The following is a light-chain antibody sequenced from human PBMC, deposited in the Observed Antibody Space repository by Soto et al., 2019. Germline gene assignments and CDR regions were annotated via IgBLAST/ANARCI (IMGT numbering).Light chain of an antibody. CDR1: QSVSNNY. CDR3: QQYGSSPPYT. J-gene: IGKJ2*01. Sequence: EVVLTQSPGTLSLSPGKRATLSCRASQSVSNNYFAWYQQKPGQAPRLLIFGSSDRATGIPDRFSGSGSGTAFTLTISRLEPEDFAVYYCQQYGSSPPYTFGQGTKLEIK. CDR2: GSS. V-gene: IGKV3-20*01.